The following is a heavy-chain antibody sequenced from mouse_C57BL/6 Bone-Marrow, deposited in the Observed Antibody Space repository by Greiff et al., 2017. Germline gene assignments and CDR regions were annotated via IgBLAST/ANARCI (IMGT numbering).Heavy chain of an antibody. Sequence: VQLQQSGAELLKPGASVKLSCKATGYTFTGYWIEWVKQRPGHGLEWIGEILPRSGSTNYNEKFKGKATFTADTSSNTAYMQLSSLTTADSAIYYGAMGGYDGDPWFANWGQGTLVTVSA. CDR2: ILPRSGST. V-gene: IGHV1-9*01. J-gene: IGHJ3*01. CDR1: GYTFTGYW. D-gene: IGHD2-2*01. CDR3: AMGGYDGDPWFAN.